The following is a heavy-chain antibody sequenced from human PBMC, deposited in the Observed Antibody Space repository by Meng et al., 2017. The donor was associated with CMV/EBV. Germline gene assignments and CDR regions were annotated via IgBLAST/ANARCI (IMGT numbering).Heavy chain of an antibody. CDR1: GFIFSSYE. CDR3: ASGVTSVSTWSFVP. D-gene: IGHD4-17*01. J-gene: IGHJ5*02. Sequence: GGSLRLSCSASGFIFSSYEMNWVRQAPGKGLEWVSYISISGTTMYYADSVEGRFTISRDDAKNSLFLQMNSLRVDDTAVYYCASGVTSVSTWSFVPWGQGTLVTVSS. V-gene: IGHV3-48*03. CDR2: ISISGTTM.